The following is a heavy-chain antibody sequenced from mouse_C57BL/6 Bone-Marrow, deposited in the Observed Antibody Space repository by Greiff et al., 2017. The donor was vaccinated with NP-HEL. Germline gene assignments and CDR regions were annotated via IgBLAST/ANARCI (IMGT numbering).Heavy chain of an antibody. CDR1: GYAFSSSW. CDR2: IYPGDGDT. V-gene: IGHV1-82*01. J-gene: IGHJ2*01. D-gene: IGHD1-1*01. CDR3: ARSGSSYYLDY. Sequence: QVQLQQSGPELVKPGASVKISCKASGYAFSSSWMNWVKQRPGKGLEWIGRIYPGDGDTNYNGKFKGKATLTADKSSSTAYMQLSSLTSEDSAVYFCARSGSSYYLDYWGQGTTLTVSS.